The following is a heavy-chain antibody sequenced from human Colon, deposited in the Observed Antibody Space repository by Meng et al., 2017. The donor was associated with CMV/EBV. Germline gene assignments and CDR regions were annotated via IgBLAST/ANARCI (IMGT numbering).Heavy chain of an antibody. CDR3: AKGSEYFDFWSSSD. D-gene: IGHD3-3*01. V-gene: IGHV3-23*01. CDR2: ISGSGDNT. Sequence: GESLKISCAASGFTFRSNSMTWVRQTPGKGLEWVSSISGSGDNTYYADSVKGRYTISRDNSKNTLYLQVDSLRGEDTAVYYCAKGSEYFDFWSSSDWGQGTLVTVSS. CDR1: GFTFRSNS. J-gene: IGHJ4*02.